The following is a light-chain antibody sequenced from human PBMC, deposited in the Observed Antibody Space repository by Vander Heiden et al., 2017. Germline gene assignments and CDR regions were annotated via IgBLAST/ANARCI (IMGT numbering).Light chain of an antibody. CDR2: GNN. Sequence: QSVLTQPPSASGTPGQRLSISCSGSSSDIGTNTVNWYQQLPGTAPKLLIFGNNQRPSGVPDRFSGSKSGTSASLAISGLQSEDDADYYCAAWDDSLKTVVFGGGTKVTVL. J-gene: IGLJ2*01. V-gene: IGLV1-44*01. CDR3: AAWDDSLKTVV. CDR1: SSDIGTNT.